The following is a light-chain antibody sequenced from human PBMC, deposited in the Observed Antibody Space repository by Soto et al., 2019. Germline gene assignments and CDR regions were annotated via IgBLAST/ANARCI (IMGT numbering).Light chain of an antibody. Sequence: IQMTQSPSSLSASVVDRVTVTFRASQRISNSLNWYQQKPGQAPVLLIYSTSSLHTGVPSRFSGRGSGTDFTLTISSLQPEDFATYFCQQSYSAPLTFGGGTKVDIK. J-gene: IGKJ4*01. V-gene: IGKV1-39*01. CDR2: STS. CDR3: QQSYSAPLT. CDR1: QRISNS.